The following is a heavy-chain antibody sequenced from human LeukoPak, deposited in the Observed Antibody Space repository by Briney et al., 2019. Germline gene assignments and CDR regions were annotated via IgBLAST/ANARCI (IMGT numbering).Heavy chain of an antibody. D-gene: IGHD5-18*01. CDR2: IRWDGGST. CDR1: GFTFDDYT. V-gene: IGHV3-43*01. Sequence: HPGGSLRLSCAASGFTFDDYTMHWVRQAPGKGLEWVSLIRWDGGSTYYADSVKGRFTISRDNSKNSLYLQMNSLRTEDTALYYCAKEGYSYGYYYYYYMDVWGKGTTVTVCS. J-gene: IGHJ6*03. CDR3: AKEGYSYGYYYYYYMDV.